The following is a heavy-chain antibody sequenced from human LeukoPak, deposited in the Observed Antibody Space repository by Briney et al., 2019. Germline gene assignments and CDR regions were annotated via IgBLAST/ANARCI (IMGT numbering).Heavy chain of an antibody. Sequence: GGSLRLSCAASVFTFSNYSMSWVRQAPGKGLEWVSTIGFGDDSAYYADSVKGRFTISRDNSKNTLYLQMNYLRAEDTAVYYCAKDPTSVGGRHDWLLDSWGQGTLVTVSS. CDR1: VFTFSNYS. D-gene: IGHD3-9*01. J-gene: IGHJ5*02. CDR2: IGFGDDSA. CDR3: AKDPTSVGGRHDWLLDS. V-gene: IGHV3-23*01.